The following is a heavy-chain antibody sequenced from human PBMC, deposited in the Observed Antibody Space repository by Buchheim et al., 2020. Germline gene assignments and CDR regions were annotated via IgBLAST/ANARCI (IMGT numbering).Heavy chain of an antibody. Sequence: QVQLVESGGGVVQPGRSLRLSCAASGFTFSSYDMHWVRQAPGKGLEWVAVISYDGSNKYYPDSVKGRFTISRDNSKNTLYLQMNSLRPEDTAVYDCAKTLGYCSGGSCYGFDHWGQGTL. CDR1: GFTFSSYD. V-gene: IGHV3-30*18. J-gene: IGHJ4*02. D-gene: IGHD2-15*01. CDR3: AKTLGYCSGGSCYGFDH. CDR2: ISYDGSNK.